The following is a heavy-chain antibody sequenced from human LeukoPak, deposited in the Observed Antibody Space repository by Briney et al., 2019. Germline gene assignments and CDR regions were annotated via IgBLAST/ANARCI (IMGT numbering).Heavy chain of an antibody. D-gene: IGHD6-13*01. CDR2: SSPTVNI. CDR1: GSSISSGYF. J-gene: IGHJ4*02. CDR3: AREERDKSWYVVGDY. Sequence: SETLSLTCTVPGSSISSGYFWGWIRQAPGKGLEWFGSSSPTVNISYNPSLKSRVTISVDTSKNQFSLKLTSVTAADTAVYYCAREERDKSWYVVGDYWGQGTLVTVSS. V-gene: IGHV4-38-2*02.